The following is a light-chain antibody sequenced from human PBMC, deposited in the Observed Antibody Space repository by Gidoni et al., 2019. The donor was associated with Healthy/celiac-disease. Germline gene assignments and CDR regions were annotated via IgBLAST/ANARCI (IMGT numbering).Light chain of an antibody. CDR3: MQGTHWPPWT. Sequence: DVVMTQSPLSLPVTLGQPASISCRSSQSLVHRDGNTYLNWFQQRPGQSPRRLIYKVSTRDSGVPDRFSGSGSGTDFTLKISRVEAEDVGIYYCMQGTHWPPWTFGQGTKVEIK. CDR2: KVS. CDR1: QSLVHRDGNTY. J-gene: IGKJ1*01. V-gene: IGKV2-30*02.